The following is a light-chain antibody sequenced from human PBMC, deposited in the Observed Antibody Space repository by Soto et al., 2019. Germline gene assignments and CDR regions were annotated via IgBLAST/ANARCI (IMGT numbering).Light chain of an antibody. CDR3: QQRSNWPPSIT. CDR2: GAS. V-gene: IGKV3D-15*01. Sequence: EIVITPYTAPLAVSPGARAPLFFRAIQSVSSNLAWYQQKPGQAPRLLIYGASTRAAGIPARFSASGSGTDFTLTIRDVQPEDFAVYYCQQRSNWPPSITFGQGTRLEIK. CDR1: QSVSSN. J-gene: IGKJ5*01.